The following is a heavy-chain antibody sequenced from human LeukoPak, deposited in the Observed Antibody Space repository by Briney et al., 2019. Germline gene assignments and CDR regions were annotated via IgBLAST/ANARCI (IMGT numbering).Heavy chain of an antibody. CDR1: GGTFISYA. V-gene: IGHV1-69*13. D-gene: IGHD6-13*01. CDR3: ARVSVIAAAIDYYYGMDV. Sequence: SVKVSCKASGGTFISYAISWVRQAPGQGLEWMGGIIPIFGTANYAQKFQGRVTITADESTSTAYMELSSLRSEDTAVYYCARVSVIAAAIDYYYGMDVWGQGTTVTVSS. J-gene: IGHJ6*02. CDR2: IIPIFGTA.